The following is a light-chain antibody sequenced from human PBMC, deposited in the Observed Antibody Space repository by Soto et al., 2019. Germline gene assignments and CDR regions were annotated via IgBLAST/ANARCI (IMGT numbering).Light chain of an antibody. J-gene: IGKJ5*01. CDR2: DAS. Sequence: EIQMPQSTSTLSASVGYSVNITRRASQPINSWLAWYQRKPGKDPKVLIFDASSLKTGVPSRFSVSGSGTEFTLTLRNLQPDEWATDYCQQLNSFPITGGQGTRLELK. CDR1: QPINSW. CDR3: QQLNSFPIT. V-gene: IGKV1-5*01.